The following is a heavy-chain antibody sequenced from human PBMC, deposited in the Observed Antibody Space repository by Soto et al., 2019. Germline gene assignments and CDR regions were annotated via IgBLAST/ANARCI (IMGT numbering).Heavy chain of an antibody. CDR2: IYLDDDK. CDR3: AHSRLDFWSGYYNWFDP. CDR1: GFSLSTSGVG. J-gene: IGHJ5*02. Sequence: SGPTLVNPTRTLTLTCTFSGFSLSTSGVGVGWIRQPPGSALEWLALIYLDDDKRYSPSLKSRLTITKDTSKNQVVLTMTNMDPVDTATYYCAHSRLDFWSGYYNWFDPWGQGTLVTVPS. D-gene: IGHD3-3*01. V-gene: IGHV2-5*02.